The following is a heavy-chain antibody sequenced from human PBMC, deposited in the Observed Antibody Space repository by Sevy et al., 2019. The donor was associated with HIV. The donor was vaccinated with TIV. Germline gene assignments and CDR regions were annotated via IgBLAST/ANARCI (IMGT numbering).Heavy chain of an antibody. V-gene: IGHV3-23*01. D-gene: IGHD3-22*01. CDR2: ISGSGGST. CDR1: GFTFSSYA. Sequence: GGSLRLSCAASGFTFSSYAMSWVRQAPGKGLEWVSAISGSGGSTYYADSGKGRLTISRDNSKNTLYLQMNSLRAEDTAVYYCAKDLYYYDSSGYFASYYYYGMDVWGQGTTVTVSS. CDR3: AKDLYYYDSSGYFASYYYYGMDV. J-gene: IGHJ6*02.